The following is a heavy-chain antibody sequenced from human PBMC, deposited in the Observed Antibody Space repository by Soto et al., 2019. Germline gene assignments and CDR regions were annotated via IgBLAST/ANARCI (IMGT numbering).Heavy chain of an antibody. V-gene: IGHV3-7*01. CDR3: ARASWDSSGFYPYYFDY. Sequence: GGSLRLSCAASGFTFSSYWMSWVRQAPGKGLEWVANIKQDGSEKKYVDSVKGRFTISRDNAKNSLYLQMNSLRAEDTAMYYCARASWDSSGFYPYYFDYWGQGTLVTVSS. CDR1: GFTFSSYW. J-gene: IGHJ4*02. D-gene: IGHD3-22*01. CDR2: IKQDGSEK.